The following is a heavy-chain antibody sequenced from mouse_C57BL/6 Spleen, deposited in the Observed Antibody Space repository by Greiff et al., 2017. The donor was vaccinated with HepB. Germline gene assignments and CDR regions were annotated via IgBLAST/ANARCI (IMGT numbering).Heavy chain of an antibody. Sequence: QVQLKQSGPELVKPGASVKISCKASGYAFSSSWMNWVKQRPGKGLEWIGRIYPGDGDTNYNGKFKGKATLTADKSSSTAYMQLSSLTSEDSAVYFCARSGYSNYVGYWGQGTTLTVSS. J-gene: IGHJ2*01. CDR2: IYPGDGDT. CDR1: GYAFSSSW. CDR3: ARSGYSNYVGY. D-gene: IGHD2-5*01. V-gene: IGHV1-82*01.